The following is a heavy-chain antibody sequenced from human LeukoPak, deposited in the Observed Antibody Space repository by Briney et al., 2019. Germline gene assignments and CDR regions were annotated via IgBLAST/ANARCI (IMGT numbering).Heavy chain of an antibody. J-gene: IGHJ4*02. D-gene: IGHD2-2*01. CDR1: GGSISSYY. CDR2: ICYSGST. CDR3: ARGESSSWYASDS. V-gene: IGHV4-59*01. Sequence: SETLSLTCTVSGGSISSYYWSWLRQSPGKGLDGIGYICYSGSTNYNPSLKSRVTMSVDTSKNQFSLKLTSVTAADTAVYYCARGESSSWYASDSWGQGTLVTVSS.